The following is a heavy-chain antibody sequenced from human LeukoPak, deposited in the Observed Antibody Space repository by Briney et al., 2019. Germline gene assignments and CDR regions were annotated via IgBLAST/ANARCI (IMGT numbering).Heavy chain of an antibody. CDR1: GFTFSSYG. CDR3: AREFSGYAFDI. CDR2: ISVDGTRK. V-gene: IGHV3-30*03. J-gene: IGHJ3*02. D-gene: IGHD5-12*01. Sequence: GRSLRLSCAASGFTFSSYGIHWVRLAPGKGLEWVAVISVDGTRKYYADSVQGRFTISRDNSKNTLSLQMNSLRAEDMAVYYCAREFSGYAFDIWGQGTTVTVSS.